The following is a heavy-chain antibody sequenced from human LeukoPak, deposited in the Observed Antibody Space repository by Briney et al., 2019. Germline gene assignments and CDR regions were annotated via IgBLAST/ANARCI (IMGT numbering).Heavy chain of an antibody. Sequence: PSETLSLTCAVYGGSFSGYYWSWIRQPPGKGLEWIGEINHSGSTNYNPSLKSRVTISVDTSKNQFSLKLSSVTAADTAVYYCAREAHYYGSGSYYRNWFDPWGQGTLVTVSS. CDR2: INHSGST. D-gene: IGHD3-10*01. V-gene: IGHV4-34*01. J-gene: IGHJ5*02. CDR1: GGSFSGYY. CDR3: AREAHYYGSGSYYRNWFDP.